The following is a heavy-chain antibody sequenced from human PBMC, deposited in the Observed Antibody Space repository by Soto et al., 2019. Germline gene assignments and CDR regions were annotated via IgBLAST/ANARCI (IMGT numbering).Heavy chain of an antibody. CDR1: GGSISSGGYS. CDR2: IYHSGST. J-gene: IGHJ6*02. V-gene: IGHV4-30-2*01. CDR3: AREGRGRLDDILTGYYTGRLYYGMDV. Sequence: SLTCAVSGGSISSGGYSWSWIRQPPGKGLEWIGYIYHSGSTYYNPSLKSRVTISVDRSKNQFSLKLSSVTAADTAVYYCAREGRGRLDDILTGYYTGRLYYGMDVWGQGTTVTV. D-gene: IGHD3-9*01.